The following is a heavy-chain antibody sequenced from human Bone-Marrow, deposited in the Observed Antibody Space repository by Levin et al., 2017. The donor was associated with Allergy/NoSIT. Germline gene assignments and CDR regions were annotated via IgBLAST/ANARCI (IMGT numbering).Heavy chain of an antibody. CDR3: AREAYSKSWFY. Sequence: QAGGSLRLSCAASGFAFGDYDMGWFRQAPGKGLEWVGFIRSQAYGGTPEEAASVKGRFAIARDDSKSIVYLQMNDLRTDDTGVYFCAREAYSKSWFYWGRGTQVIVSS. V-gene: IGHV3-49*03. CDR1: GFAFGDYD. J-gene: IGHJ4*02. D-gene: IGHD5-18*01. CDR2: IRSQAYGGTP.